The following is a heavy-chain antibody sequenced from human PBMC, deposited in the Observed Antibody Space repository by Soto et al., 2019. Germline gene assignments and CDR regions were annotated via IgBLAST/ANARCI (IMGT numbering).Heavy chain of an antibody. V-gene: IGHV1-3*05. D-gene: IGHD6-13*01. CDR2: INAGNGNT. CDR3: ARRSGWYVWFDP. J-gene: IGHJ5*02. Sequence: QVQLVQSGAEEKKPGASVKVSCKASGYTFTSYAMHWVRQAPGQRHEWMGWINAGNGNTKYSQKFQGRVTITRDTSASTAYMELSSLRSEDTAVYYCARRSGWYVWFDPWGQGTLVTVSS. CDR1: GYTFTSYA.